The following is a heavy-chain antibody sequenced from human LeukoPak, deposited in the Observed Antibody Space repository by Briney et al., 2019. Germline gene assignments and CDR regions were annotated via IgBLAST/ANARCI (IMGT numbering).Heavy chain of an antibody. J-gene: IGHJ4*02. V-gene: IGHV3-23*01. D-gene: IGHD4-17*01. CDR2: ITAIDGRT. CDR1: GFTFSSTT. Sequence: GGSLRLSCVASGFTFSSTTMGWVRQAPGRGLEWVSSITAIDGRTYYADSVRGRFTISRDNSQNTLYLQMNSLRADETAIYYCARAPGGFHGDYSPIAYWSQGTLVTVSS. CDR3: ARAPGGFHGDYSPIAY.